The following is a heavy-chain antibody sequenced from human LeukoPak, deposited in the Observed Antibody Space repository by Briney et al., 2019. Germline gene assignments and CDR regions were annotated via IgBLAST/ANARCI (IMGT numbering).Heavy chain of an antibody. CDR1: GYSFTSYW. V-gene: IGHV5-51*01. CDR2: IYPGDSGT. D-gene: IGHD3-9*01. J-gene: IGHJ4*02. CDR3: ARRSGYDILTGYHDAFDY. Sequence: GESLKISCKGSGYSFTSYWIGWVRQMPGRGLEWKGIIYPGDSGTRYSPSFQGQVTISADKSISTAYLQWSSLKASDTAMYYCARRSGYDILTGYHDAFDYWGQGTLVTVSS.